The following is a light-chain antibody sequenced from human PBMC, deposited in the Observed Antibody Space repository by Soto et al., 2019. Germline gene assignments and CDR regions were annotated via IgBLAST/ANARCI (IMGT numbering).Light chain of an antibody. CDR1: SSDVGGYNY. CDR2: EVS. CDR3: SSYTSSSTLHV. J-gene: IGLJ1*01. Sequence: QSALTQPASVSGSPGQSITISCTGTSSDVGGYNYVSWYQQHPGKAPKLMIYEVSNRPSGVSNRFSGSKSGNTASLTISGLQAEDEAHYYCSSYTSSSTLHVFGTGTKLTVL. V-gene: IGLV2-14*01.